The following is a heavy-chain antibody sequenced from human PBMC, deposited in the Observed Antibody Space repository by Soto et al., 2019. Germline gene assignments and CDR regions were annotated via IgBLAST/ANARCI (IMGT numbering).Heavy chain of an antibody. CDR3: ARDRPALDAFDI. Sequence: QVQLQESGPRLVKPSQTLSLTCTVSGGSISGGGYYWSWIRQHPGKGLEWIGYIYYSGSTYYNPSLKSRVTISVDTSKNQFSLKLSSVTAADTAVYYCARDRPALDAFDIWGQGTMVTVSS. CDR2: IYYSGST. V-gene: IGHV4-31*03. J-gene: IGHJ3*02. CDR1: GGSISGGGYY.